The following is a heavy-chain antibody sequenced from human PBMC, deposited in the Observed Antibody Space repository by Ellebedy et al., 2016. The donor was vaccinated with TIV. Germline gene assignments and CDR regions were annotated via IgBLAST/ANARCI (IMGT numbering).Heavy chain of an antibody. CDR3: ATVTTSK. Sequence: PGGSLRLSCAASGFTFSDHYMDWVRQAPGKGLEWVGRTRDKPNSYTTESAASVKGRFTISRDDSKNLLYLQMNSLKTEDTAVYYCATVTTSKWGQGTLVTVSS. V-gene: IGHV3-72*01. J-gene: IGHJ4*02. CDR2: TRDKPNSYTT. D-gene: IGHD4-17*01. CDR1: GFTFSDHY.